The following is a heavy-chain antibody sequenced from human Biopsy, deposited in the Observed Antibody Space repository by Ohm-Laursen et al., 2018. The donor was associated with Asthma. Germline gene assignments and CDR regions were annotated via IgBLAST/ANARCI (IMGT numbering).Heavy chain of an antibody. CDR3: ARAVSSSSYWYFDL. J-gene: IGHJ2*01. Sequence: SDTLSLTCIVSGDAMSTSGSYWGWIRQSPGKGLEWIGGIYYSGRTYYNPSLESRVTISADTSKNHFSLKVTFVTAADTAVYYCARAVSSSSYWYFDLWGRGDLVTVSS. D-gene: IGHD6-6*01. CDR1: GDAMSTSGSY. CDR2: IYYSGRT. V-gene: IGHV4-39*02.